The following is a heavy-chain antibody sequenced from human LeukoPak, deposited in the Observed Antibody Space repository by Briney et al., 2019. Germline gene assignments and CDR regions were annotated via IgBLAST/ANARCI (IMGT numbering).Heavy chain of an antibody. V-gene: IGHV3-30*04. D-gene: IGHD2-15*01. CDR1: GFTFSSYA. CDR2: ISYDGSNK. J-gene: IGHJ6*03. CDR3: AKEEEDVGGHYMDV. Sequence: PGGSLRLSCAASGFTFSSYAMHWVRQAPGKGLEWVAVISYDGSNKYYADSVKGRFTISRDNSKNTLYLQMNSLRAEDTAVYYCAKEEEDVGGHYMDVWGKGTTVTVSS.